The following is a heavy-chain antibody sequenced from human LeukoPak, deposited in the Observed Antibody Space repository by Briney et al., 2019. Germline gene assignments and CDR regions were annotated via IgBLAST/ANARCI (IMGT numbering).Heavy chain of an antibody. V-gene: IGHV4-59*01. CDR1: GGSISSYY. D-gene: IGHD6-13*01. J-gene: IGHJ5*02. Sequence: SETLSLTCTVSGGSISSYYWSWIRQPPGKGLEWIGYIYYSGSTNYNPSLKGRVTISVDTSKNQFSLKLSSVTAADTAVYYCARVSSSWYSPFDPWGQGTLVTVSS. CDR2: IYYSGST. CDR3: ARVSSSWYSPFDP.